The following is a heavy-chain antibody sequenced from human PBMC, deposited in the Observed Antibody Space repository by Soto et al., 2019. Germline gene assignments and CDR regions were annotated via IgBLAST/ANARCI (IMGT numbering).Heavy chain of an antibody. Sequence: LSLTCTVSGGSISSSSYYWGWIRQPPGKGLEWIGSIYYSGSTYYNPSLKSRVTISVDTSKNQFSLKLSSVTAADTAVYYCARQVYSSKKFDPWGQGTLVTVSS. J-gene: IGHJ5*02. CDR2: IYYSGST. V-gene: IGHV4-39*01. CDR1: GGSISSSSYY. D-gene: IGHD6-13*01. CDR3: ARQVYSSKKFDP.